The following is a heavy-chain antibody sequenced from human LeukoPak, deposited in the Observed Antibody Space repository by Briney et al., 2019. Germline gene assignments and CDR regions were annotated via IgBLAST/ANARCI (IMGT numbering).Heavy chain of an antibody. CDR3: ARLPGAGRAYDY. J-gene: IGHJ4*02. Sequence: PSETLSLTCTVSGGSISSYYWSWIRLPPGKGLEWIGYIYYSGSTNYNPSLKSRVTISVDTSKNQFSLKLSSVTAADTAVYYCARLPGAGRAYDYWGQGTLVTVSS. CDR1: GGSISSYY. CDR2: IYYSGST. V-gene: IGHV4-59*08. D-gene: IGHD6-13*01.